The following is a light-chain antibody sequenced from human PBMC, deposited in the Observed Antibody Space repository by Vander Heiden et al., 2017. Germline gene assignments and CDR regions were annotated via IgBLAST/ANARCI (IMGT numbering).Light chain of an antibody. V-gene: IGLV3-1*01. CDR2: QDS. CDR3: QAWDSSTVV. J-gene: IGLJ2*01. Sequence: SYELTQPPSVSVSPGQTASITCSGDKLGDKYACWYRQKPGQSPVLVIYQDSKRPSGIPERFSGSNSGTNATLTISGTQAMDEAYYYCQAWDSSTVVFGGGTKLTVL. CDR1: KLGDKY.